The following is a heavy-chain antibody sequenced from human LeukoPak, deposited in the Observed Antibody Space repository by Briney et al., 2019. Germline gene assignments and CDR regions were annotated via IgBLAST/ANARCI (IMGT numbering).Heavy chain of an antibody. V-gene: IGHV4-39*07. CDR1: GGSISSSSYY. CDR3: ARVVSGSGGPIDY. CDR2: IYYSGST. J-gene: IGHJ4*02. D-gene: IGHD2-15*01. Sequence: PSETLSLTCTVSGGSISSSSYYGGWVRQPPGKGLERIGSIYYSGSTYYNPSLKSRVTISVDGSKNQFSLKLSSVTAADTAVYYCARVVSGSGGPIDYSGQGTLVTVSS.